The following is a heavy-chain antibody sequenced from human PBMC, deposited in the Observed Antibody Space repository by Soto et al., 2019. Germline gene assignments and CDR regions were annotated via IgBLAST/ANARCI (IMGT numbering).Heavy chain of an antibody. D-gene: IGHD6-19*01. Sequence: QVQLVQSGAEEKKPGASVKVSCKASGYTFTTYAMHWVRQAPGQRLEWMGWINAGNGNTKYSQKFQGRVTITRDTSASTAYMELSSLRSEDTAVYYCAGAVAVPADFDYWGQGTLVTVSS. CDR3: AGAVAVPADFDY. V-gene: IGHV1-3*05. CDR1: GYTFTTYA. CDR2: INAGNGNT. J-gene: IGHJ4*02.